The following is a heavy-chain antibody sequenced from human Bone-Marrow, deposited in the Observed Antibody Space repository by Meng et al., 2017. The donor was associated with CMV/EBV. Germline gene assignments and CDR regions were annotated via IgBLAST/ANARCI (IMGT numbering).Heavy chain of an antibody. J-gene: IGHJ6*02. Sequence: GESLKISWAASGFTFSDYYMSWIRQAPGKGLEWGSYSSSSGSTIYSADSVKGRFTISRDNAKNSLYLQMNSLRAEDTAVYYCARGQVQCSTINCHDYRFSGMDVWGQGTTVTVSS. CDR2: SSSSGSTI. D-gene: IGHD2/OR15-2a*01. CDR1: GFTFSDYY. CDR3: ARGQVQCSTINCHDYRFSGMDV. V-gene: IGHV3-11*04.